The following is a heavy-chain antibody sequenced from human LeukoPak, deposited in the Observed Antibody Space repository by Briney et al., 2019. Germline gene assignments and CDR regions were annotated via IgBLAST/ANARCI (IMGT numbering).Heavy chain of an antibody. CDR3: ATSNWGRWGFDY. CDR2: INYSGDT. V-gene: IGHV4-59*01. D-gene: IGHD7-27*01. Sequence: PSETLSLTCTVSDGSISSYYWNWIRQPPGKGLEWIGYINYSGDTNYNPSLKSRVTKSVDTSQNQFSLKMSSVTAADTAVYYCATSNWGRWGFDYWGQGTLVTVSS. CDR1: DGSISSYY. J-gene: IGHJ4*02.